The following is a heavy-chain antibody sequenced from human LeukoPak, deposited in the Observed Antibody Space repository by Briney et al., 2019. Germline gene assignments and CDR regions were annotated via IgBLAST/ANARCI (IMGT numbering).Heavy chain of an antibody. Sequence: PSEILSLTCNVSGGSISSYCWSWIRQPAGKGLEWIGLIYTSGSTNYNPSLKSRVTMSIDTSKNQLSLKLRSVTAADTAVYYCARDPVAVTTYYRPRAHWFDPWGQGTLVTVSS. D-gene: IGHD4-17*01. CDR3: ARDPVAVTTYYRPRAHWFDP. CDR2: IYTSGST. V-gene: IGHV4-4*07. CDR1: GGSISSYC. J-gene: IGHJ5*02.